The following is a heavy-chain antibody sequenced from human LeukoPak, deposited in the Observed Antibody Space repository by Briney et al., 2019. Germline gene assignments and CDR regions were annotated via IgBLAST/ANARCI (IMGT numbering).Heavy chain of an antibody. J-gene: IGHJ4*02. V-gene: IGHV1-2*04. Sequence: GASVKVSCKASGYTFTCYYMHWVRQAPGQGLEWMGWINPNSGGTNYAQKFQGWVTMTRDTSISTAYMELSRLRSDDTAVYYCARGEPIISSTSPQPRDYWGQGTLVTVSS. CDR2: INPNSGGT. D-gene: IGHD2-2*01. CDR1: GYTFTCYY. CDR3: ARGEPIISSTSPQPRDY.